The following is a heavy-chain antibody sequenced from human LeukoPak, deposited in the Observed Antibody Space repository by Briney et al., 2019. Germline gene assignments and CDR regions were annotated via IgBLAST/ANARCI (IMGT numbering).Heavy chain of an antibody. CDR3: ARDIPRGDYMDV. D-gene: IGHD3-16*01. Sequence: SETLSLTCTVSGGSISSSSYYWGWIRQPPGKGLEWIGSIYYSGSTYYNPSLKSRVTISVDTSKNQFSLKLSSVTAADTAVYYCARDIPRGDYMDVWGKGTTVTISS. J-gene: IGHJ6*03. CDR1: GGSISSSSYY. CDR2: IYYSGST. V-gene: IGHV4-39*07.